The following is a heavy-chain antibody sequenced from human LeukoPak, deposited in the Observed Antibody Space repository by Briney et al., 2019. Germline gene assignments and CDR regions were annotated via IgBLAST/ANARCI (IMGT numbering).Heavy chain of an antibody. CDR2: IYYSGST. Sequence: PSETLSLTCTVSGGSISSSSCYWGWIRQPPGKGLEWIGSIYYSGSTYYNPSLKSRVTISVDTSKNQCSLKLSSVTAADTAVYYCARHSWVEMATKNYFDYWGQGTLVTVSS. D-gene: IGHD5-24*01. CDR1: GGSISSSSCY. V-gene: IGHV4-39*01. J-gene: IGHJ4*02. CDR3: ARHSWVEMATKNYFDY.